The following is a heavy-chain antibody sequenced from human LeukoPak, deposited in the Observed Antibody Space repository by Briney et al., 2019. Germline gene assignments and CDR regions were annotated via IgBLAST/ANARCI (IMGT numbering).Heavy chain of an antibody. Sequence: GASVKVSCKASGYTFTSYYITWVRQAPGQGLEWMGWIISYSDNPTYARNLQGRVTMTTDTSTSTAYMELRSLRSDDTAVYYCTRDLFLAATEREGDDYWGQGALVTVSS. J-gene: IGHJ4*02. D-gene: IGHD6-13*01. CDR2: IISYSDNP. CDR1: GYTFTSYY. CDR3: TRDLFLAATEREGDDY. V-gene: IGHV1-18*01.